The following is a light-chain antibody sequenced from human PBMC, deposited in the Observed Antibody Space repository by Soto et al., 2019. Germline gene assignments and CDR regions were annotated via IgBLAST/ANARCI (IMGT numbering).Light chain of an antibody. CDR1: QDISHY. V-gene: IGKV1-33*01. CDR2: DAS. CDR3: QHYDDLPIT. Sequence: IKMTKSPSSLSASYEAKVTITSQASQDISHYLNWYQQKPGRVPKLLIYDASNLMTGVPSRFNGSGSGTDFALTISSLQPEDIATYYCQHYDDLPITFGQGTRLEI. J-gene: IGKJ5*01.